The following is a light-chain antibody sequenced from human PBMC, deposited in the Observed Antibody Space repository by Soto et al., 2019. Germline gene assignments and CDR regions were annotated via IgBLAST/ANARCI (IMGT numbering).Light chain of an antibody. J-gene: IGKJ2*01. V-gene: IGKV3D-15*01. CDR1: QRISNK. CDR2: DSN. CDR3: QQYNNWPPAYT. Sequence: EIVLTQSPATLSVSPGERATLSCRASQRISNKLAWYQQKPGQAPRLLIYDSNTRATVIPARFSGSGSGTDFTLTISSLQSEDFVVYYCQQYNNWPPAYTFGQGTKLDFK.